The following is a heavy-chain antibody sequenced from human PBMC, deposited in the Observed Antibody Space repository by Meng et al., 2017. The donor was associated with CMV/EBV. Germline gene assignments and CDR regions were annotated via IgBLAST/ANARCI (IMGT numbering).Heavy chain of an antibody. V-gene: IGHV1-18*01. CDR3: ARDASFYYDSTGYHSAY. CDR1: GYTFNTFG. Sequence: QVQLVQSGPEVKKPGASVNVSCKASGYTFNTFGISWVRQAPGQGLEWMGWISGYNGVTNYAPKMQGKVTTTTDPSTSTAYLELRSLRSDDTAVYFCARDASFYYDSTGYHSAYWGQGTLVTVSS. J-gene: IGHJ4*02. D-gene: IGHD3-22*01. CDR2: ISGYNGVT.